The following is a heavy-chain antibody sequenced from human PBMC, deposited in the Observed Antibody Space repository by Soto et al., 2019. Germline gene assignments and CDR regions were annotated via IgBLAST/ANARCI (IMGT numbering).Heavy chain of an antibody. CDR1: GFTFSSYA. V-gene: IGHV3-23*01. CDR2: ISGSGAST. D-gene: IGHD3-16*01. Sequence: EVQLLESGGGLVQPGGSLRLSCAASGFTFSSYAVSWVRQAPGKGLEWVSTISGSGASTYYADSVKGRFTISRDNSKNTRVLQMNSLRAEDTAVYYCAKGPYFDWGVDWCDPCGQGTLVTVSS. J-gene: IGHJ5*02. CDR3: AKGPYFDWGVDWCDP.